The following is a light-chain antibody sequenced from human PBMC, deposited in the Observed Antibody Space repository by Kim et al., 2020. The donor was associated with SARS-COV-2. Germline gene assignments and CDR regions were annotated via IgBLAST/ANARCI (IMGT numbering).Light chain of an antibody. Sequence: RVTFSCSGSTADIGSNPANWYQQLPGTAPKLLIYYNNRRPSGVPGRFSGSKSGTSASLAISGLQSEDEADYYCAAWHDTLNAWVFDGGTQLTVL. J-gene: IGLJ3*02. CDR1: TADIGSNP. CDR2: YNN. V-gene: IGLV1-44*01. CDR3: AAWHDTLNAWV.